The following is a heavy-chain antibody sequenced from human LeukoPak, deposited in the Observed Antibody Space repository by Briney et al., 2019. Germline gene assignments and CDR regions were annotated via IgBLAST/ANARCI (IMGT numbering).Heavy chain of an antibody. CDR2: ISSGGDDI. CDR3: ATKQWLNS. V-gene: IGHV3-21*01. Sequence: GLEWVSSISSGGDDIYYSDLVKGRFTISRDSAKNSLFLQMSNLRADDTAVYYCATKQWLNSWGQGTRVIVSS. J-gene: IGHJ4*02. D-gene: IGHD6-19*01.